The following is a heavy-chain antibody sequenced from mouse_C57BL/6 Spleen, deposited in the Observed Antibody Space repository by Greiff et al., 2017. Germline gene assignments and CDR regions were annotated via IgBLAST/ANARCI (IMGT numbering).Heavy chain of an antibody. J-gene: IGHJ4*01. D-gene: IGHD1-1*01. CDR1: GFSFNTYA. V-gene: IGHV10-1*01. Sequence: DVHLVESGGGLVQPKGSLKLSCAASGFSFNTYAMNWVRQAPGKGLEWVARIRSKSNNYATYYADSVKDRFTISRDDSESMLYLQMNNLKTEDTAMYYCVRPFYDYDAMDYWGQGTSVTVSS. CDR3: VRPFYDYDAMDY. CDR2: IRSKSNNYAT.